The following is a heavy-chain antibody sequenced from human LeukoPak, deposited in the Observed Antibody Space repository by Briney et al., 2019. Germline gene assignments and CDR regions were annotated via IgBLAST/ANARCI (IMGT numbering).Heavy chain of an antibody. CDR3: VRDGYYGSGSY. CDR2: IYSGGST. V-gene: IGHV3-53*01. D-gene: IGHD3-10*01. CDR1: GFTVSSNF. Sequence: TGGSLRLSCAASGFTVSSNFMSWVRQAPGKGLEWVSVIYSGGSTYYADSVKGRFTISRDNSRNTLYLHMNSLRVEDTAMYHCVRDGYYGSGSYWGQGTLVTVSS. J-gene: IGHJ4*02.